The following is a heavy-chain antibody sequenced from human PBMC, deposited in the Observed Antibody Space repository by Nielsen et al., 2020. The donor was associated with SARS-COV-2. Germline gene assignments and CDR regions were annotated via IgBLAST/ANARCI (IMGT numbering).Heavy chain of an antibody. J-gene: IGHJ6*02. D-gene: IGHD3-16*02. CDR3: ARLRLGELSDYYYYYGMDV. CDR1: GGSFSSYY. V-gene: IGHV4-59*01. Sequence: SQTLSLTCAVYGGSFSSYYWSWIRQPPGKGLEWIGYIYYSGSTNYNPSLKSRVTISVDTSKNQFSLKLSSVTAADTAVYYCARLRLGELSDYYYYYGMDVWGQGTTVTVSS. CDR2: IYYSGST.